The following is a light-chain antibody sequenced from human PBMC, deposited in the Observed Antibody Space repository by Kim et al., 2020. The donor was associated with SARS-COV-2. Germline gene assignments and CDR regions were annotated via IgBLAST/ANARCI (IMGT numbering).Light chain of an antibody. V-gene: IGKV1-17*03. CDR3: VQHTRYAYT. CDR1: QGIYNY. CDR2: GAS. Sequence: SAGVGDRVTITCRASQGIYNYLAWFQQKPGTVPKRLIYGASNLRGGVPSRFSGRGSGTDFPLTISSLRPGDSATYYCVQHTRYAYTFGQGPKREI. J-gene: IGKJ2*01.